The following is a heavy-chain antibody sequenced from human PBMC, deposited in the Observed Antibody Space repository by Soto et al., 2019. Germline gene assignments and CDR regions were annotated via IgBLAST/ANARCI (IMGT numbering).Heavy chain of an antibody. CDR3: ANDLAVRGVTSFDS. Sequence: GASLRVSCAASRFNFGSCAMNWVRQAPGKGLEWFSSLTGCGSTYYADSVKGRLTISRDNPKHPRYLQMNSLRAEDTAVYYCANDLAVRGVTSFDSGAQGALVTVYS. CDR1: RFNFGSCA. V-gene: IGHV3-23*01. CDR2: LTGCGST. J-gene: IGHJ4*02. D-gene: IGHD3-10*01.